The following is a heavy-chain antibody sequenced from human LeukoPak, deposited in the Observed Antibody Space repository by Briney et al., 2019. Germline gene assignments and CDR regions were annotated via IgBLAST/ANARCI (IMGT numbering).Heavy chain of an antibody. CDR1: GGTFSSYA. CDR3: GRNYYDSSGYQGYFDY. D-gene: IGHD3-22*01. V-gene: IGHV1-69*13. J-gene: IGHJ4*02. Sequence: SVKVSCKASGGTFSSYAISWVRQAPGQGLEWMGGIIPIFGTANYAQKFQGRVTITADESTSTAYMELSSLRSEDTAVYYRGRNYYDSSGYQGYFDYWGQGTLVTVSS. CDR2: IIPIFGTA.